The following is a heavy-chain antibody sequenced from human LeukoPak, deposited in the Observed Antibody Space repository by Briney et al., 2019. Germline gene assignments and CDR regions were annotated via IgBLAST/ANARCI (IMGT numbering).Heavy chain of an antibody. V-gene: IGHV1-18*01. CDR2: ISAYNGNT. Sequence: ASVKVSCKASGYTFTSYGISWVRQAPGQGLEWMGWISAYNGNTNYAQKLQGRVTMTTDTSTSTAYMELSSLRSEDTAVYYCATTVTTFGHFDYWGQGTLVTVSS. J-gene: IGHJ4*02. CDR1: GYTFTSYG. CDR3: ATTVTTFGHFDY. D-gene: IGHD4-17*01.